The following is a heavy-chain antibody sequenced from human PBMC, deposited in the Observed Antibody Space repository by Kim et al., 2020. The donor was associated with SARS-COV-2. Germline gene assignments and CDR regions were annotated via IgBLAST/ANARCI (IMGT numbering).Heavy chain of an antibody. J-gene: IGHJ4*02. V-gene: IGHV4-34*01. CDR2: INHSGST. CDR1: GGSFSGYY. D-gene: IGHD6-13*01. Sequence: SETLSLTCAVYGGSFSGYYWSWIRQPPGKGLEWIGEINHSGSTNYNPSLKSRVTISVDTSKNQFSLKLSSVTAADTAVYYCARGHSSSWYSQVCDYWGQGTLVTVSS. CDR3: ARGHSSSWYSQVCDY.